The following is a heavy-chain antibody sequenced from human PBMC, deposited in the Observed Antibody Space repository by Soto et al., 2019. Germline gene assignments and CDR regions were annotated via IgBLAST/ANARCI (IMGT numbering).Heavy chain of an antibody. CDR2: IYRSGNT. Sequence: SETLSLTCAVSGYSISSGYYWGWIRQPPGKGLEWIGSIYRSGNTYYNPSLKSRITISVDTSKNQFSLKLRSVTAADTAVYYCARDVAGNDYFDPWGQGTVFTVSP. CDR1: GYSISSGYY. J-gene: IGHJ5*02. D-gene: IGHD1-1*01. V-gene: IGHV4-38-2*02. CDR3: ARDVAGNDYFDP.